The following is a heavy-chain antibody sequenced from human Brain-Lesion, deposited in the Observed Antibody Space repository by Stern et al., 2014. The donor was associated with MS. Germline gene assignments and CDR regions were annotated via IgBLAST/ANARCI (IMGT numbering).Heavy chain of an antibody. CDR1: GYIFTGYY. Sequence: QVQLGQSGAEVKKPGASVTVSCKTSGYIFTGYYIHWVRQAPGQGLEWMAWINPNTGGPKYAQKFQGRVTMSRDTSISTAYVELSSLTSDDTAIYYCARDQRGITIFGVVTDYYYLGMDVWGQGTTVTVSS. V-gene: IGHV1-2*02. D-gene: IGHD3-3*01. J-gene: IGHJ6*02. CDR2: INPNTGGP. CDR3: ARDQRGITIFGVVTDYYYLGMDV.